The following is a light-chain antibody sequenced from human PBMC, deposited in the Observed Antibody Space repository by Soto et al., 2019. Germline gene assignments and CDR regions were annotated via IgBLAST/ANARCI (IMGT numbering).Light chain of an antibody. J-gene: IGKJ1*01. CDR1: LTVTNNY. CDR3: QQYASAPLT. V-gene: IGKV3-20*01. CDR2: DAS. Sequence: EIVLTHSPDTLSLSPGEIATLSCRSILTVTNNYLAWYQQKAGQAPRLVIYDASTRATGIPDRFSASGSGTDFTLTISRLEPEHFEVYFCQQYASAPLTFGQGTKVDIK.